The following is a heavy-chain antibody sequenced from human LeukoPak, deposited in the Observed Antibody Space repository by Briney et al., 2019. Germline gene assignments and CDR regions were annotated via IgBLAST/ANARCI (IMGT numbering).Heavy chain of an antibody. Sequence: GESLKISCEASGYSFTNSWIGWVRQMPGKGLEWMGIIYPGLSDARYSPSFQGQVTISADKSINTVYLQWNSLKASDTAMYYCARQRCSGSTCYSVDSWGQGTLVTVSS. CDR2: IYPGLSDA. J-gene: IGHJ4*02. D-gene: IGHD2-15*01. V-gene: IGHV5-51*01. CDR3: ARQRCSGSTCYSVDS. CDR1: GYSFTNSW.